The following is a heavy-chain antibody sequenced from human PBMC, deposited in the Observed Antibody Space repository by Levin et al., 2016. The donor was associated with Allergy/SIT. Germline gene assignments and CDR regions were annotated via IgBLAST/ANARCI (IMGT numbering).Heavy chain of an antibody. V-gene: IGHV3-30*18. CDR2: ISYDGSDK. Sequence: GGSLRLSCAASGFTFSNYGMHWVRQAPSKGLEWVAFISYDGSDKYHADSVKGRFTISRDNSKDTLYVQMNSLRIEDTAVYYCAKDGGYRSGWVHVDYWGQGTQVTVS. J-gene: IGHJ4*02. CDR3: AKDGGYRSGWVHVDY. CDR1: GFTFSNYG. D-gene: IGHD6-19*01.